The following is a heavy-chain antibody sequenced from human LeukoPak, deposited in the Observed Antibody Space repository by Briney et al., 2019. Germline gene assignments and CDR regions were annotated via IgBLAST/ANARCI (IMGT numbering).Heavy chain of an antibody. Sequence: ASVKVSCKASGYTFTNYGISWVRQAPGQGLEWMGWISAYSGNTFYAPNLQGRVALTTDTSTSTASMELRSLRSDDTAVFYCARVDVVVPAAMPFSFSAFDIWGQGTMVTVSS. CDR3: ARVDVVVPAAMPFSFSAFDI. D-gene: IGHD2-2*01. J-gene: IGHJ3*02. CDR2: ISAYSGNT. CDR1: GYTFTNYG. V-gene: IGHV1-18*01.